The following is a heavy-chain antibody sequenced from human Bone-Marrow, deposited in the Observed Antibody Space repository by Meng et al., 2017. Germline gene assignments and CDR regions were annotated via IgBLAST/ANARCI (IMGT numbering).Heavy chain of an antibody. J-gene: IGHJ4*02. CDR2: INHSGST. V-gene: IGHV4-34*01. Sequence: QVRPQHWGAGLLKPSETLSLTCVVSGGSFSDYYWSWIRQPPGKGLEWIGEINHSGSTNYNPSLESRATISVDTSQNNLSLKLSSVTAADSAVYYCARGPTTMAHDFDYWGQGTLVTVSS. CDR3: ARGPTTMAHDFDY. D-gene: IGHD4-11*01. CDR1: GGSFSDYY.